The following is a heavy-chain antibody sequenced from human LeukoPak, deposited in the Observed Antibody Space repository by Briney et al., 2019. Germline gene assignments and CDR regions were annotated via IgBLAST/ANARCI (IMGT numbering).Heavy chain of an antibody. J-gene: IGHJ4*02. CDR1: GFTFSSYG. D-gene: IGHD3-22*01. Sequence: GGSLRLSCAASGFTFSSYGMHWVRQAPGKGLEWVAVIWYDGSNKYYADSVKGRFTISRDNSKNTLYLQMNSLRAEDTAVYYCARGNYYDSSGHPAGYWGQGTLVTVSS. CDR2: IWYDGSNK. CDR3: ARGNYYDSSGHPAGY. V-gene: IGHV3-33*01.